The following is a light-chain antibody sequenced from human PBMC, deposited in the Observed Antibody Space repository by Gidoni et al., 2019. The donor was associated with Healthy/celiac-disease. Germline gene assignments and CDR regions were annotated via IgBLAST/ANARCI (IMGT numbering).Light chain of an antibody. J-gene: IGKJ2*01. V-gene: IGKV3-20*01. CDR3: QQYGSSPMYT. CDR2: GAS. CDR1: QSVSSSY. Sequence: VLTQSPGTLSLSPGERATLSCRASQSVSSSYLAWYQQKPGQAPRLLIYGASSRATGIPDRFSGSGSGTDFTLTISRREPEDFAVYYCQQYGSSPMYTFGQGTKLEIK.